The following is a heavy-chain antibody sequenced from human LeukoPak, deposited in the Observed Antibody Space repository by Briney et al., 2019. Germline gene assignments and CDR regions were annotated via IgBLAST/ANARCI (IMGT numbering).Heavy chain of an antibody. CDR3: ARGRSDGYQYYYYGMDV. J-gene: IGHJ6*02. CDR1: GGSFSGYY. V-gene: IGHV4-34*01. Sequence: SETLSLTCAVYGGSFSGYYWSWIRQPPGKGLEWIGEINHSGSTNYNPSLKSRVTISVDTSKNQFSLKLSSVTAADTAVYYCARGRSDGYQYYYYGMDVWGQGTMVTVSS. D-gene: IGHD3-22*01. CDR2: INHSGST.